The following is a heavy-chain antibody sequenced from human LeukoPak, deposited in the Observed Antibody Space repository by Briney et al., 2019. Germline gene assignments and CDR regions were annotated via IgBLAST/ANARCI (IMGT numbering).Heavy chain of an antibody. D-gene: IGHD1-14*01. CDR3: SGPNQFDY. CDR1: GFTFSNAW. V-gene: IGHV3-15*01. CDR2: IRSKTDGGTA. J-gene: IGHJ4*02. Sequence: GGFLRLSCAASGFTFSNAWMSWVRQPPGKGLEWVGRIRSKTDGGTADYAAPVKGRLTISRDDSKNTLFLQMNSLKTEDTAVYYCSGPNQFDYWGQGTLVTVSS.